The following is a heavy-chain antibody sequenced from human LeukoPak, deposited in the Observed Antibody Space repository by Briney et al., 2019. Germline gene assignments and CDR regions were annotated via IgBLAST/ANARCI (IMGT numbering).Heavy chain of an antibody. CDR2: ISGSGGST. Sequence: GSLRLSCAASGFTFSSYAMSWVRQAPRKGLEWVSAISGSGGSTYYADSVKGRFTISRDNSKNTLYLQMNSLRAEDTAVYYCAEDWGSYGDYVGNVFDYWGQGTLVTVSS. J-gene: IGHJ4*02. D-gene: IGHD4-17*01. CDR3: AEDWGSYGDYVGNVFDY. V-gene: IGHV3-23*01. CDR1: GFTFSSYA.